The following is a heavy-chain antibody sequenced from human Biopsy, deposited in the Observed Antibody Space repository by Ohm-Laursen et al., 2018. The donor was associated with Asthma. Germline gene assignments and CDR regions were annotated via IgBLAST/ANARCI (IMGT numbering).Heavy chain of an antibody. J-gene: IGHJ1*01. Sequence: SLRLSCAASGFTLGDYCMSWVRQVPGQGLEWVANTKHDGSEKNHVDSLKGRFTISRDNAKNLLFLQMNSLRAEDTAVYYCARTFPFWSPYHAEHYQLWGQGTLVTVSS. V-gene: IGHV3-7*01. CDR3: ARTFPFWSPYHAEHYQL. D-gene: IGHD3-3*01. CDR2: TKHDGSEK. CDR1: GFTLGDYC.